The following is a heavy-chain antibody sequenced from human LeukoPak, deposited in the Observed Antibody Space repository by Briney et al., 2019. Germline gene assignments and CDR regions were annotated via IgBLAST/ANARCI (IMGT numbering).Heavy chain of an antibody. CDR3: AREGIAVAGQKFDY. J-gene: IGHJ4*02. CDR1: GGSFSGYY. CDR2: INHSGST. Sequence: SETLSLTCAVYGGSFSGYYWSWIRQPPGEGLEWIGEINHSGSTNYNPSLKSRVTISVDTSKNQFSLKLSSVTAADTAVYYCAREGIAVAGQKFDYWGQGTLVTVSS. V-gene: IGHV4-34*01. D-gene: IGHD6-19*01.